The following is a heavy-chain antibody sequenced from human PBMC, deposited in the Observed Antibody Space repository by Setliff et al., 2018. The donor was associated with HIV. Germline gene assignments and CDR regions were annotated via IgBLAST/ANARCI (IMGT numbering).Heavy chain of an antibody. CDR3: AKGRFSSIGLASFCL. J-gene: IGHJ3*01. V-gene: IGHV1-24*01. Sequence: ASVKVSCKVSGSTLSEEAIHWGRQAPGKGLEWMGGFDPEDGEKIFARRFQGRRTMTEDTSTDTGYMELSSLTSEDTAVYDCAKGRFSSIGLASFCLWGQGTMVTVSS. CDR1: GSTLSEEA. D-gene: IGHD3-3*01. CDR2: FDPEDGEK.